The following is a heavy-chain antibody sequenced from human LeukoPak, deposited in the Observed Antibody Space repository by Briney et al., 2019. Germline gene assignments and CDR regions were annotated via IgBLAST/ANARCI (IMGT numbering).Heavy chain of an antibody. CDR3: ARDLLGMDV. V-gene: IGHV3-30-3*01. Sequence: GGSLRLSCAASGFTFNNYAMHWVRQAPGKGLEWVAVILFDGSNKYTDSVKGRFTISRDNSKNTLYLQMNSLRAEDTAVYYCARDLLGMDVWGQGTTVTVSS. CDR1: GFTFNNYA. CDR2: ILFDGSNK. J-gene: IGHJ6*02.